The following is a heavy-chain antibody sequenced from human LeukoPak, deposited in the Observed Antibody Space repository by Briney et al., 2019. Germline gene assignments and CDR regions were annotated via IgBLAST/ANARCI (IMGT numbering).Heavy chain of an antibody. V-gene: IGHV4-59*01. CDR1: GGSISSYY. Sequence: SETLSLTCTVSGGSISSYYWSWIRQPPGKGLEWIGYIYYSGSTNYNPSLKSRVTISVDTSKNQFSLKLSSVTAADTAVYYCARVMTFGQWLVPQNWGQGTLVTVSS. J-gene: IGHJ4*02. D-gene: IGHD6-19*01. CDR2: IYYSGST. CDR3: ARVMTFGQWLVPQN.